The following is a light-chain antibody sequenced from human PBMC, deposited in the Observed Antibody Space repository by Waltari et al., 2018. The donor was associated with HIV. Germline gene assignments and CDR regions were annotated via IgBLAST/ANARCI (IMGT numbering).Light chain of an antibody. V-gene: IGLV2-14*01. Sequence: QSVLTQPPSASGSPGQSITISCTGTSSAVGGYNYVSWYQQHPGKAPKLMIYEVSNRPSGVSNRFSGSKSGNTASLTISGLQAEDEADYYCSSYTSSSTRVFGGGTKLTVL. CDR2: EVS. CDR1: SSAVGGYNY. CDR3: SSYTSSSTRV. J-gene: IGLJ3*02.